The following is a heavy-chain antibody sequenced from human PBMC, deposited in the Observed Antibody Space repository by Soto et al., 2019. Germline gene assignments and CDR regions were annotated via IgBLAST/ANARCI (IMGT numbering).Heavy chain of an antibody. CDR1: GFTFSSYE. D-gene: IGHD2-15*01. CDR3: ARAVVVVVAD. J-gene: IGHJ4*02. CDR2: ISSSGSTI. V-gene: IGHV3-48*03. Sequence: EVQLVESGGGLVQPGGSLRLSCADSGFTFSSYEMNWVRQAPGKGLEWVSYISSSGSTIYYADSVKGRFTISRDNAKNSLYLQMNSLRAEDTAVYYCARAVVVVVADWGQGTLVTVSS.